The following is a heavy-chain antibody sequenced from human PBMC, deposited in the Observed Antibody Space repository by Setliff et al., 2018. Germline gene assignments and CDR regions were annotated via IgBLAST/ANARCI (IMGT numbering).Heavy chain of an antibody. J-gene: IGHJ6*02. CDR1: GGTFSSYA. D-gene: IGHD6-19*01. V-gene: IGHV7-4-1*02. CDR2: INTNTGNP. CDR3: ARVSQYSSGWYYYYYYGMDV. Sequence: ASVKVSCKASGGTFSSYAISWVRQAPGQGLEWMGWINTNTGNPTYAQGFTGRFVFSLDTSVSTAYLQISSPKAEDTAVYYCARVSQYSSGWYYYYYYGMDVWGQGTTVTVSS.